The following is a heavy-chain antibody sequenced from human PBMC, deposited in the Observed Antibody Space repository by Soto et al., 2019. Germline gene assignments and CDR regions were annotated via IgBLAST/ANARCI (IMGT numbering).Heavy chain of an antibody. J-gene: IGHJ5*02. V-gene: IGHV4-4*02. CDR2: IYHSGST. CDR3: AARRASFSSIAARSFWFDP. Sequence: SETLSLTCAVSSGSISSSNWWSWVRQPPGKGLEWIGEIYHSGSTNYNPSLKSRVTISVDKSKNQFSLKLSSVTAADTAVYYCAARRASFSSIAARSFWFDPWGQGTLVTVSS. D-gene: IGHD6-6*01. CDR1: SGSISSSNW.